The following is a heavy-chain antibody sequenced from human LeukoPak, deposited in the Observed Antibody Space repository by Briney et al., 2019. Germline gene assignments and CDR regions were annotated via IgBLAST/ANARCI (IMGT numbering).Heavy chain of an antibody. D-gene: IGHD3-9*01. CDR3: ARVGYDILTGYNWFDP. V-gene: IGHV4-39*01. J-gene: IGHJ5*02. Sequence: SETVSLTCTVSGGSISSSSYYWGWIRQPPGKGLEWIGSIYYSGSTYYNPSLKSRVTISVDTSKNQFSLKLSSVTAADTAVYYCARVGYDILTGYNWFDPWGQGTLVPVSS. CDR1: GGSISSSSYY. CDR2: IYYSGST.